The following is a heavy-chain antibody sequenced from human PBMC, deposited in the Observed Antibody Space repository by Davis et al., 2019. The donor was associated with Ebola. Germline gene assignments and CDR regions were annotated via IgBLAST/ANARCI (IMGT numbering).Heavy chain of an antibody. CDR3: ARTPTNIVVVPAASSRQGINWFDP. V-gene: IGHV1-3*01. Sequence: ASVKVSCKASGYTFTSYAMHWVRQAPGQRLEWMGWINAGNGNTKYSQKFQGRVTITRDTSATTAYMELSSLRSEDTAVYYCARTPTNIVVVPAASSRQGINWFDPWGQGTLVTVSS. CDR1: GYTFTSYA. D-gene: IGHD2-2*01. J-gene: IGHJ5*02. CDR2: INAGNGNT.